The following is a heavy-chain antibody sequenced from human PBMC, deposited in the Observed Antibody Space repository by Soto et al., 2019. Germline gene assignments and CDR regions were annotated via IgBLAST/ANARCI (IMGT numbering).Heavy chain of an antibody. V-gene: IGHV4-59*01. CDR3: ARGTSWQLPFDY. J-gene: IGHJ4*02. Sequence: SSETLSLTCTVSSDSIISYYWSCIRQPPGKRLEWIGYISYSGSTDYNPSLKGRVTISGDTSKNQFSLKVSSVTAADTAVYYCARGTSWQLPFDYWGQGTLVTVSS. CDR2: ISYSGST. CDR1: SDSIISYY. D-gene: IGHD6-13*01.